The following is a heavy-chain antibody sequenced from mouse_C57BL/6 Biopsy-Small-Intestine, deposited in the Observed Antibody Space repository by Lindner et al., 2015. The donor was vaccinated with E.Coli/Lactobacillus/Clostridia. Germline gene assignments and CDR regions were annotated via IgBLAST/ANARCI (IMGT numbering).Heavy chain of an antibody. CDR3: AKVRSFYYYMDA. Sequence: SVKVSCKTSGYSFTTYGISWVRQAPGQGLEWMGWISVYNLNTNYAQKFQDRVAITADISTNTAFIELRSLRSDDTAVYYCAKVRSFYYYMDAWGTGTTVTVSS. J-gene: IGHJ1*03. CDR1: GYSFTTYG. D-gene: IGHD1-1*01. V-gene: IGHV1S126*01. CDR2: ISVYNLNT.